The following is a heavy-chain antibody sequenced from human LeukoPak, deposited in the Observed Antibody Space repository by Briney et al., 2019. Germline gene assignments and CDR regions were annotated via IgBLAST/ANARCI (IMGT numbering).Heavy chain of an antibody. CDR1: GFTFDDYT. J-gene: IGHJ3*02. V-gene: IGHV3-43*01. CDR2: ISWDGGST. D-gene: IGHD1-14*01. Sequence: GGSLRLSCAASGFTFDDYTMHWVRQAPGKGLEWVSLISWDGGSTYYADSVKGRFTISRDNSKNSLYLQMNSLRTEDTALYYCAKDMGGIDAFDIWGQGTMVTVSS. CDR3: AKDMGGIDAFDI.